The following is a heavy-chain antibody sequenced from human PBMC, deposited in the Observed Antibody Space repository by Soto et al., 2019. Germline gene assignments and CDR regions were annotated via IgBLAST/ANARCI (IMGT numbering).Heavy chain of an antibody. D-gene: IGHD6-19*01. J-gene: IGHJ4*02. Sequence: LTYAVSDGNLGDFDGNRISKTQGKGLEWIGEINPSGSTNYNPSLKSRVTISVDTSKNQFSLKLSSVTAADTAVYYCARSKVVYSSGWYDYWGQGTLVTVSS. CDR3: ARSKVVYSSGWYDY. CDR1: DGNLGDFD. V-gene: IGHV4-34*01. CDR2: INPSGST.